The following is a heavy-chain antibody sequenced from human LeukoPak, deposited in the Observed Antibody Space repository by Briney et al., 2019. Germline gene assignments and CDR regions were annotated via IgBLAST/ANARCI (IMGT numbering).Heavy chain of an antibody. CDR3: ASSSWDEIGY. V-gene: IGHV4-61*08. CDR2: IYYSGST. J-gene: IGHJ4*02. CDR1: GGSISSGDYY. Sequence: SETLSLTCTVSGGSISSGDYYWSWIRQPPGKGLEWIGYIYYSGSTNYNPSLKSRVTISVDTSKNQFSLKLSSVTAADTAVYYCASSSWDEIGYWGQGTLVTVSS. D-gene: IGHD6-13*01.